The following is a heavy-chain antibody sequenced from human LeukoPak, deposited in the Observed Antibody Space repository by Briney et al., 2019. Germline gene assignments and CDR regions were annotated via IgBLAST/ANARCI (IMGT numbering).Heavy chain of an antibody. D-gene: IGHD2-15*01. V-gene: IGHV3-15*01. CDR2: IKTETDGETT. CDR1: GFTFRSAW. CDR3: TTQALLYYGLDV. J-gene: IGHJ6*04. Sequence: PGGSLRLSCAASGFTFRSAWMSWVRQAPGKGLEWVGRIKTETDGETTDLAAPVKGRFTISRDDSSNTLYLQMSSLKTEDTAVYFCTTQALLYYGLDVWGKGTTVTVSS.